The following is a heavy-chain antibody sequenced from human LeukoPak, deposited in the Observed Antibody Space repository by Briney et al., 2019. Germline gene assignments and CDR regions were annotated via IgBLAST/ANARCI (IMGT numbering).Heavy chain of an antibody. CDR3: AKVPSVAGTRWFDP. J-gene: IGHJ5*02. CDR1: GFTVSSNY. Sequence: GGSLRLSCAASGFTVSSNYMSWVRQAPGKGLEWVSAIGGSGVNTYYADSAKGRFTIPRDNSKSTLYLQMNSLRAEDTAVYYCAKVPSVAGTRWFDPWGQGTLVTVSS. V-gene: IGHV3-23*01. D-gene: IGHD2-15*01. CDR2: IGGSGVNT.